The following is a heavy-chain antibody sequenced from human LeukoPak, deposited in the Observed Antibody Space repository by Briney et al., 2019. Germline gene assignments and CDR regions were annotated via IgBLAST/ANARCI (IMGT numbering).Heavy chain of an antibody. CDR2: IYYSGST. Sequence: KPSETLSLTCTVSGGSISSSSYYWGWIRQPPGKGLEWIGYIYYSGSTYYNPSLKSRVTISVDTSKNQFSLKLSSVTAADTAVYYCARTSRGFHGGSDYWGQGTLVTVSS. J-gene: IGHJ4*02. CDR3: ARTSRGFHGGSDY. CDR1: GGSISSSSYY. V-gene: IGHV4-31*03. D-gene: IGHD3-16*01.